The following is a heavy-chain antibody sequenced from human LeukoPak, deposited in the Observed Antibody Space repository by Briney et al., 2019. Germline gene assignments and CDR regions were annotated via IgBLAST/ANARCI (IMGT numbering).Heavy chain of an antibody. V-gene: IGHV5-51*01. CDR1: GYNFSNYW. Sequence: GESLKISCKGSGYNFSNYWIAWVRQMPGKGLEWMGIIYPGDSDTRYSPSFQGQVTISADKSISTAYLQWSSLKASDTAMYYCARLRIVGAENWFDPWGQGTLVTVSS. J-gene: IGHJ5*02. CDR3: ARLRIVGAENWFDP. CDR2: IYPGDSDT. D-gene: IGHD1-26*01.